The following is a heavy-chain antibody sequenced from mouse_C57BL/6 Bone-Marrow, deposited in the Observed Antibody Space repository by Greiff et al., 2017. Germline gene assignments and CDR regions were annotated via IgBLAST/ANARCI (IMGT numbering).Heavy chain of an antibody. CDR2: IDPENGDT. CDR3: TTSVVGYAMDY. Sequence: EVQLQQSGAELVRPGASVKLSCTASGFNIKDDYMHWVKQRPEQGLEWIGWIDPENGDTVYASKFQGKATITADTSSNTAYLQLSSLTSEDTAVYYCTTSVVGYAMDYWGQGTSVTVSS. V-gene: IGHV14-4*01. D-gene: IGHD1-1*01. J-gene: IGHJ4*01. CDR1: GFNIKDDY.